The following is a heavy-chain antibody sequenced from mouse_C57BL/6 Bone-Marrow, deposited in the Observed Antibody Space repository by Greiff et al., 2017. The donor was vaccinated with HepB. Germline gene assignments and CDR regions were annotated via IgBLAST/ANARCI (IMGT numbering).Heavy chain of an antibody. D-gene: IGHD1-1*01. Sequence: VQLQQPGAELVKPGASVKVSCKASGYTFTSYWMHWVKQRPGQGLEWIGRIHPSDSDTNYNQKFKGKATLTVDKSSSTAYMQLSSLTSEDSAVYYCAIDPYYYGSSRFAYWGQGTLVTVSA. V-gene: IGHV1-74*01. CDR3: AIDPYYYGSSRFAY. J-gene: IGHJ3*01. CDR1: GYTFTSYW. CDR2: IHPSDSDT.